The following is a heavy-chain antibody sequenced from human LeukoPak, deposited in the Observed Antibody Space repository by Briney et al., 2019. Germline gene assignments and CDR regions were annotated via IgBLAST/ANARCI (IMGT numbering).Heavy chain of an antibody. CDR3: AKYDSSGYYYYFDY. D-gene: IGHD3-22*01. V-gene: IGHV3-23*01. Sequence: GGSLRLSCAASGFMFSNYGMNWVRQAPGKGMEWVAGISGSGFDADYADSVKGRFTISRDNSKNTLYLQMNSLRAEDTAVYYCAKYDSSGYYYYFDYWGQGTLVTVSS. J-gene: IGHJ4*02. CDR2: ISGSGFDA. CDR1: GFMFSNYG.